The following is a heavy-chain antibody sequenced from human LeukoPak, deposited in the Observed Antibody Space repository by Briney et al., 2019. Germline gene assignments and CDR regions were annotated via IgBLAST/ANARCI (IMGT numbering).Heavy chain of an antibody. CDR1: GFTVSSNY. Sequence: PGGSLRLSCAASGFTVSSNYMSWVRQAPGKGLEWVSVIYSGGSTYYADSVKGRFTISRDNSKNTLYLQMNSLRAEDTAVYYCARDFGGGNSGLGAFDIWGQGTMVTVSS. CDR3: ARDFGGGNSGLGAFDI. CDR2: IYSGGST. D-gene: IGHD4-23*01. V-gene: IGHV3-66*01. J-gene: IGHJ3*02.